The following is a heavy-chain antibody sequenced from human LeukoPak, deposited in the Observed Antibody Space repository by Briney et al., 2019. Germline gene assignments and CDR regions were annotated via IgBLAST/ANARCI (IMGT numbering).Heavy chain of an antibody. CDR2: INHSGST. J-gene: IGHJ4*02. CDR1: GGSFSGYY. Sequence: SKTLSLTCAVYGGSFSGYYWSWIRQPPGKGLEWIGEINHSGSTNYNPSLKSRVTISVDTSKNQFSLKLSSVTAADTAVYYCARGVPGLCGGDCYYYFDYWGQGTLVTVSS. D-gene: IGHD2-21*02. CDR3: ARGVPGLCGGDCYYYFDY. V-gene: IGHV4-34*01.